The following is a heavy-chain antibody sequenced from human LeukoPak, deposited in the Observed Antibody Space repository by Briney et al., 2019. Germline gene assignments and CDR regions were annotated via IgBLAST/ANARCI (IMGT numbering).Heavy chain of an antibody. CDR3: VRGNYDYVWGSYRPTGFDY. J-gene: IGHJ4*02. CDR2: IKQDGSEK. D-gene: IGHD3-16*02. V-gene: IGHV3-7*01. Sequence: PGGSLRLSCAASGFTFSSYWMSWVRQAPGKGLEWVANIKQDGSEKYYVDSVKGRFTISRDNAKNSLYLQMNSLRAEDRAVYYCVRGNYDYVWGSYRPTGFDYWGQGTLVTVSS. CDR1: GFTFSSYW.